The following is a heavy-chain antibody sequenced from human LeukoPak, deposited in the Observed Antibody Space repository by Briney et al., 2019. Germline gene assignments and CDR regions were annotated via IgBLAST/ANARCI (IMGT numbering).Heavy chain of an antibody. D-gene: IGHD3-22*01. J-gene: IGHJ4*02. V-gene: IGHV3-30*18. CDR2: ISYDGSNK. CDR1: GFTFRSYG. CDR3: AKGYYDSSGSYYYFDY. Sequence: PGGSLRLSCAASGFTFRSYGMHWVRQAPGKGLEWVALISYDGSNKYYVDSVKGRFTISRDNSKNTLYLQMNSLRAEDTAVYYCAKGYYDSSGSYYYFDYWGQGTLVTVSS.